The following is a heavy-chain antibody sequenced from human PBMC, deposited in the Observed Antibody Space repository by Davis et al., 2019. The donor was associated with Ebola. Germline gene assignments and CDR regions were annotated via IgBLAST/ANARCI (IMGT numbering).Heavy chain of an antibody. CDR1: GGSISSYY. Sequence: PSETLSLTCTVSGGSISSYYWSWIRQPPGKGLEWIGYIYYSGSTNYNPSLKSRVTISVDTSKNQFSLKLSSVTAADTAVYYCARRGGRQLWFFDYWGQGTLVTVSS. CDR2: IYYSGST. J-gene: IGHJ4*02. D-gene: IGHD5-18*01. CDR3: ARRGGRQLWFFDY. V-gene: IGHV4-59*08.